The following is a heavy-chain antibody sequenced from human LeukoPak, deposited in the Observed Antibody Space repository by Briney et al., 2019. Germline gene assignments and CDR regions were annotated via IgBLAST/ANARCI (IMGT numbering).Heavy chain of an antibody. CDR2: IYYSGST. CDR3: ARREVVAVNNWFDP. CDR1: GGSISSSSYY. Sequence: KPSETLSLTCTVSGGSISSSSYYWGWIRQPPGKGLEWIGSIYYSGSTYYNPSLKSRVTISVDTSKNQFSLKLSSVTAADTAVYYCARREVVAVNNWFDPWGQGTLVTVSS. V-gene: IGHV4-39*01. D-gene: IGHD2-15*01. J-gene: IGHJ5*02.